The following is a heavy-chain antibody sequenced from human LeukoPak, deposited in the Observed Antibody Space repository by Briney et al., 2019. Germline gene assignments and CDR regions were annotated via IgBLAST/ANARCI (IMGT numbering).Heavy chain of an antibody. CDR3: AKAAYDSSGYYLDAFDI. V-gene: IGHV3-9*01. D-gene: IGHD3-22*01. J-gene: IGHJ3*02. CDR2: ISWNSGSI. Sequence: GRSLRLSCAASGFTFDDYAMHWVRHAPGKGLEWVSGISWNSGSIGYADSVKGRFTISRDNAKNSLYLQMNSLRAEDTALYYCAKAAYDSSGYYLDAFDIWGQGTMVTVSS. CDR1: GFTFDDYA.